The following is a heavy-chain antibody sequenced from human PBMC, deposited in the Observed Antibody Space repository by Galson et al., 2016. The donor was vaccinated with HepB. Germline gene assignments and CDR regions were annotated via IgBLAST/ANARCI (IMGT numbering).Heavy chain of an antibody. CDR3: ARDPGWQYRDSGSYLGWFEP. J-gene: IGHJ5*02. CDR1: GDSVSSNSAA. D-gene: IGHD1-26*01. Sequence: CAISGDSVSSNSAAWNWIRQSPSRGLEWLGRTFYRSKWHNEYAVSVQSRISIESDTSKNQFSLQLNSVSPEDTAVYYCARDPGWQYRDSGSYLGWFEPWGQGTLVTVSS. CDR2: TFYRSKWHN. V-gene: IGHV6-1*01.